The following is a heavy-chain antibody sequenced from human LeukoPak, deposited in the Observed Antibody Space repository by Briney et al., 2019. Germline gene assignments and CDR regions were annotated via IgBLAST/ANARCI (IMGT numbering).Heavy chain of an antibody. CDR1: GFTVSSNY. Sequence: GGSLRLSCAASGFTVSSNYMGWVRQAPGKGLEWVSVIYSGGSTYYADSVKGRFTISRDNSKNTLYLQMNSLRAEDTAVYYCATENYYGSGMLEEPFDYWGQGTLVTVSS. D-gene: IGHD3-10*01. J-gene: IGHJ4*02. CDR3: ATENYYGSGMLEEPFDY. CDR2: IYSGGST. V-gene: IGHV3-53*01.